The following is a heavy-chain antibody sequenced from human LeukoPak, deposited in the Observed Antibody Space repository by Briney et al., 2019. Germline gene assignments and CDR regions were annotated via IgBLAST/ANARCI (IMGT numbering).Heavy chain of an antibody. CDR1: GYSFTSNY. Sequence: ASVKVSCKASGYSFTSNYIHWVRQAPGQGLEWMGMIYPRDGSTSYAQKFQGRVTVTRDTSTSTVHMELSGLRAEDTAIYYCAKGIRSLAGIFDYWGQGTLVTASS. CDR2: IYPRDGST. V-gene: IGHV1-46*01. D-gene: IGHD6-19*01. CDR3: AKGIRSLAGIFDY. J-gene: IGHJ4*02.